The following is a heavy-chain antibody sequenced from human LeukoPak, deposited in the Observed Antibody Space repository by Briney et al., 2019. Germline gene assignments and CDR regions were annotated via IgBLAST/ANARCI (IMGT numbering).Heavy chain of an antibody. Sequence: GESLKISCEASGYNFASFWIGWVRQMPGKGLEWMGIICPADSDTRYSPSFQGQVTISADKSTSTVYLQWSSLKASDSAIYYCASYKVGGYSYGSQYWGQGTLVTVSS. CDR3: ASYKVGGYSYGSQY. D-gene: IGHD5-18*01. CDR2: ICPADSDT. V-gene: IGHV5-51*01. J-gene: IGHJ1*01. CDR1: GYNFASFW.